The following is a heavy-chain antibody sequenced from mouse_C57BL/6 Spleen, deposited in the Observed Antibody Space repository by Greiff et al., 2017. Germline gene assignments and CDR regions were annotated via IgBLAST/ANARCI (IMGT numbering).Heavy chain of an antibody. D-gene: IGHD2-4*01. CDR3: ARHEDRGYYDYDGSWFAY. CDR1: GYTFTEYT. V-gene: IGHV1-62-2*01. CDR2: FYPGSGSI. Sequence: QVQLQQSGAELVKPGASVKLSCKASGYTFTEYTIHWVKQRSGQGLEWIGWFYPGSGSIKYNEKFKDKATLTADKSSSTVYMELSRLTSEDSAVYFCARHEDRGYYDYDGSWFAYWGQGTLVTVSA. J-gene: IGHJ3*01.